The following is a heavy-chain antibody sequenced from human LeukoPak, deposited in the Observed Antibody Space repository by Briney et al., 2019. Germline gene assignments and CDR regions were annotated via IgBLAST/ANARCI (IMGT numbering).Heavy chain of an antibody. CDR2: IYYSGST. Sequence: SQTLSLTCTVSGGSISSGDYYWSWIRQPSGKGLEWIGYIYYSGSTYYNPSLKSRVTISVDTSKNQFSLKLSSVTAADTAVYYCARIGLSDYYDSSGGSIGYWGQGTLVTVSS. CDR1: GGSISSGDYY. J-gene: IGHJ4*02. CDR3: ARIGLSDYYDSSGGSIGY. V-gene: IGHV4-30-4*01. D-gene: IGHD3-22*01.